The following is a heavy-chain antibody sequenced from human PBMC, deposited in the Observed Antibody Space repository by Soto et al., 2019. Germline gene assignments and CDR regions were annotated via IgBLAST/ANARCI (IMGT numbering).Heavy chain of an antibody. CDR3: AKDRAAHGDNWFDP. V-gene: IGHV3-23*01. CDR1: GFTFSSHA. Sequence: VQLSESGGGLVQPGGSLRLSCAASGFTFSSHAMNWVRQAPGKGLEWVSAISGSGSNTYYAENVKGRFSISRDNSKNTLYLQMHSLRAEDTAVYYCAKDRAAHGDNWFDPWGQGTLVTVSS. CDR2: ISGSGSNT. J-gene: IGHJ5*02. D-gene: IGHD2-15*01.